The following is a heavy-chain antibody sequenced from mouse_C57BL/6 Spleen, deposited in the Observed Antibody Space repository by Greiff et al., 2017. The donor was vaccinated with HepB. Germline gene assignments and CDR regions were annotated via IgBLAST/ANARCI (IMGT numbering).Heavy chain of an antibody. CDR2: INPGSGGT. V-gene: IGHV1-54*01. J-gene: IGHJ3*01. D-gene: IGHD2-2*01. CDR1: GYAFTNYL. Sequence: VQLQQSGAELVRPGTSVKVSCKASGYAFTNYLIEWVKQRPGQGLEWIGVINPGSGGTNYNEKFKGKATLPADKSSSTASMQLSSLTSEDSAVYFCARGDGYGAYGGQGTLVTVSA. CDR3: ARGDGYGAY.